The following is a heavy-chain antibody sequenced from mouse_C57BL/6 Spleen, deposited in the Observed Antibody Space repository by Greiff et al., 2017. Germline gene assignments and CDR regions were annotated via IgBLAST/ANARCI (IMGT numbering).Heavy chain of an antibody. D-gene: IGHD2-4*01. CDR2: IHPSDSDT. CDR3: AIRCDCNGYWYFDV. CDR1: GYTFTSYW. V-gene: IGHV1-74*01. J-gene: IGHJ1*03. Sequence: VQLQQPGAELVKPGASVKVSCKASGYTFTSYWMNWVKQRPGQGLEGIGRIHPSDSDTNYNQKFKGKATLTVDKSSSTAYMQLSSLTSEDSAVYYCAIRCDCNGYWYFDVWGTGTTVTVSS.